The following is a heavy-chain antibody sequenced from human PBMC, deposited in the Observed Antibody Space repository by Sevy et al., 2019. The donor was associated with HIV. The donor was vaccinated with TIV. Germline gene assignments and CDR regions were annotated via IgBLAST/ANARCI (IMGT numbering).Heavy chain of an antibody. V-gene: IGHV3-13*01. Sequence: GGSLRLSCAASGFTFSSYDMHWVRQATGKGLEWVSAIGNAGDTYYPGSVKGRFTISRENAKNSLYLQMNRLRAGDTAVYYCARERNELGGNYYGMDVWGQGTTVTVSS. CDR2: IGNAGDT. CDR3: ARERNELGGNYYGMDV. D-gene: IGHD1-1*01. J-gene: IGHJ6*02. CDR1: GFTFSSYD.